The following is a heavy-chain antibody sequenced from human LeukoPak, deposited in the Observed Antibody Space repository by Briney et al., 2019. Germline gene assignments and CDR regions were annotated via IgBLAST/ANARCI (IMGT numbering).Heavy chain of an antibody. V-gene: IGHV1-46*01. CDR3: AIESVWYGFDY. Sequence: ASVKVSCKASGYTFTNYYMNWVRQTPGQGLEWMGRINPSGGSTSYAQKFQGRVTMTRDTSTSKVYMELSSLRSEDTTVCYCAIESVWYGFDYWGQGTLVTVS. CDR1: GYTFTNYY. D-gene: IGHD3-16*01. CDR2: INPSGGST. J-gene: IGHJ4*02.